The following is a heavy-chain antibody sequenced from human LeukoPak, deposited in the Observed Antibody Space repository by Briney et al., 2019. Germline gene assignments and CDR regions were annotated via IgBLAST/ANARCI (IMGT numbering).Heavy chain of an antibody. Sequence: SGTLSLTCTVSGGSISGYYWNWIRQPPGKGLEWIGHIFYSGNTNYSPSLKSRVTISVDTSKNQFSLKLTSVTAADTAIYYCARHSSGLYYFDYWGQGTLVTVSS. D-gene: IGHD6-19*01. CDR1: GGSISGYY. CDR2: IFYSGNT. CDR3: ARHSSGLYYFDY. V-gene: IGHV4-59*08. J-gene: IGHJ4*02.